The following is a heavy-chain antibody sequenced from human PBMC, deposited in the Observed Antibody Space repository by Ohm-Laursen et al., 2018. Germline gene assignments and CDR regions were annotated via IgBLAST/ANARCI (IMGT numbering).Heavy chain of an antibody. CDR2: IYISGRA. V-gene: IGHV4-4*07. Sequence: SDTLSLTCIVSGGSISSFYWSWVRQPPGKGLEWIGRIYISGRANYNPSLKSRVSMSVDTSKNQFSLKLSSVTAADTAVYYCARDTMMDDTGAYFDFWGQGTLVTVSS. J-gene: IGHJ4*02. CDR1: GGSISSFY. CDR3: ARDTMMDDTGAYFDF. D-gene: IGHD2-8*02.